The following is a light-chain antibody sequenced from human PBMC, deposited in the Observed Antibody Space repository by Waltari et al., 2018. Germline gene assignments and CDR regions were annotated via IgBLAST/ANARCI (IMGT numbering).Light chain of an antibody. J-gene: IGLJ2*01. CDR1: SSDSGGSQY. CDR3: SAFSSSTTGI. CDR2: DVS. V-gene: IGLV2-14*01. Sequence: QSALTQPDSVSASPGQSITISCTDTSSDSGGSQYVSWYQQYPGKSPKVIIYDVSSRPSGVSNRFSGSKSGNSASLTISGLQAEDEADYYCSAFSSSTTGIFGGGTRVTVL.